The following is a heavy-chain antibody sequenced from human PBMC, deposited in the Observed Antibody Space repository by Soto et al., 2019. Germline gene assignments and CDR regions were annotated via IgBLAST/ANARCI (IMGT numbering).Heavy chain of an antibody. CDR2: IDPSDSYT. D-gene: IGHD2-2*01. V-gene: IGHV5-10-1*01. CDR1: GYRFTSYW. CDR3: ASSPRGYCSSTSCRELGNYYGMDV. J-gene: IGHJ6*02. Sequence: LGESLKISCKGSGYRFTSYWISWVRQMPGKGLEWMGRIDPSDSYTNYSPSFQGHVTISADKSISTAYLQWSSLKASDTAMYYCASSPRGYCSSTSCRELGNYYGMDVWGQGTTVTVSS.